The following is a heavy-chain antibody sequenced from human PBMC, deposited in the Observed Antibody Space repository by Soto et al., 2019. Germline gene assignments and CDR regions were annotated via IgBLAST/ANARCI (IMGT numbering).Heavy chain of an antibody. CDR1: GYTVTSGDYY. Sequence: XETLSLTCPVSGYTVTSGDYYWSWIRQPPGKGLEWIGYIYYSGNTNYSPSLKSRVAISLDTSHNQFSLKLSSVTAADTAVYFCARIPVDTYMTYWFDPWGQGTLVTVSS. CDR3: ARIPVDTYMTYWFDP. D-gene: IGHD5-18*01. CDR2: IYYSGNT. J-gene: IGHJ5*01. V-gene: IGHV4-61*08.